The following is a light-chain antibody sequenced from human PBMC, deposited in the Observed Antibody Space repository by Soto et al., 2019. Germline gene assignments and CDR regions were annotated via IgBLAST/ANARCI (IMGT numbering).Light chain of an antibody. V-gene: IGKV3-20*01. J-gene: IGKJ4*01. CDR3: QQYGSSPLT. CDR1: QSVSSSY. CDR2: GAS. Sequence: EIVLTQSPGTLSLSPGERATLSCRASQSVSSSYLAWYQQKPGQAPRLLIYGASSRATGIPDRFSGSGSGTDFTLTISRLEPEAFAVYYCQQYGSSPLTFGGGTKVEFK.